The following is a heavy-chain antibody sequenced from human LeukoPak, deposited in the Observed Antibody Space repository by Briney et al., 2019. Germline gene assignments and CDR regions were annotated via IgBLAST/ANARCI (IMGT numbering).Heavy chain of an antibody. CDR3: ARVGGDYVWGSYLVW. J-gene: IGHJ4*02. V-gene: IGHV1-18*01. D-gene: IGHD3-16*02. CDR1: GYTFTSYG. Sequence: ASVKVSCKASGYTFTSYGISWVRQAPGQGLEWMGWISAYNGNTNYAQKFQGRVTMTRDTSISTAYMELSRLRSDDTAVYYCARVGGDYVWGSYLVWWGQGTLVTVSS. CDR2: ISAYNGNT.